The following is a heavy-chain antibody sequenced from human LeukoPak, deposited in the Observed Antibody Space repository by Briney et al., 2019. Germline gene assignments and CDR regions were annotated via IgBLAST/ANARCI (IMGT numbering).Heavy chain of an antibody. V-gene: IGHV4-39*07. D-gene: IGHD3-10*01. CDR3: ARVGIITMVRGASFDY. CDR1: GGSISSSSYY. Sequence: PSETLSLTCTVSGGSISSSSYYWGLIRQPPGKGLEWIGSIYYSGSTYYNPSLKSRVTISVDTSKNQFSLKLSSVTAADTAVYYCARVGIITMVRGASFDYWGQGTLVTVSS. CDR2: IYYSGST. J-gene: IGHJ4*02.